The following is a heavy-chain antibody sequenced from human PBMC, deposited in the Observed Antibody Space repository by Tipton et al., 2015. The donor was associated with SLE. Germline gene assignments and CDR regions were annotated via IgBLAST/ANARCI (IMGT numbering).Heavy chain of an antibody. Sequence: TLSLTCTVSGVSITSGTYYWSWIRQPAGKGLEWIGRIYSSGSTNYNPSLKSRVTLSVDTSKNQFSLKLTSVTAADTAVYYCARVDTAMVFPFGGYYLDYWGQGILVTVSS. V-gene: IGHV4-61*02. CDR2: IYSSGST. D-gene: IGHD5-18*01. J-gene: IGHJ4*02. CDR3: ARVDTAMVFPFGGYYLDY. CDR1: GVSITSGTYY.